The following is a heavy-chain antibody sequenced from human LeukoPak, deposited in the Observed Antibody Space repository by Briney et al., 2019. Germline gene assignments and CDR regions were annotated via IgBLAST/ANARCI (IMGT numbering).Heavy chain of an antibody. V-gene: IGHV4-59*01. CDR3: ARLQGGLYSGYD. CDR1: GDSISSYY. Sequence: PSETLSLTCTVSGDSISSYYWSWIRQPPGRGLEWIGYISYSGMTNYNPSLESRVTIAVDTSKNQFSLKLSSVTAADTAVYYCARLQGGLYSGYDWGQGTLVTVSS. CDR2: ISYSGMT. J-gene: IGHJ4*02. D-gene: IGHD5-12*01.